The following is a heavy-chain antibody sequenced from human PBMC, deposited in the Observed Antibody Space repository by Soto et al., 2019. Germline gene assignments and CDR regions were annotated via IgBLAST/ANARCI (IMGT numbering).Heavy chain of an antibody. V-gene: IGHV4-31*03. D-gene: IGHD3-3*01. J-gene: IGHJ5*02. CDR3: ARGRYDFWSGYSRYNWFDP. Sequence: SETLSLPCTVSGGSISSGGYYWRWIRQHPGKGLEWIGYIYYSGSTYYNPSLKSRVTISVDTSKNQFSLKLSSVTAADTAVYYCARGRYDFWSGYSRYNWFDPWGQGTLVTVAS. CDR2: IYYSGST. CDR1: GGSISSGGYY.